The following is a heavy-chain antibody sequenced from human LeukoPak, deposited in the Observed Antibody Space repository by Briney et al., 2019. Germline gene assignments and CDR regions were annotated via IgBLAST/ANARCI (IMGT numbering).Heavy chain of an antibody. V-gene: IGHV2-70*01. Sequence: SGPALVKPTQTLTLTCAFSGSSLTTTGMCVSWLRQPPGKALEWLALIDWDGDKYYMTSLKTRLTISRDTSKSQVVLTMTTVDPLDTATYFCARTRPQRGFDYWGQGTLVTVSS. CDR2: IDWDGDK. CDR1: GSSLTTTGMC. CDR3: ARTRPQRGFDY. J-gene: IGHJ4*02. D-gene: IGHD3-10*01.